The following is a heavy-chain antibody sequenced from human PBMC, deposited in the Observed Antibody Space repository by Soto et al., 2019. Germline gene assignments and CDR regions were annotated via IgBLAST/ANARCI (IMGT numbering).Heavy chain of an antibody. Sequence: QVKLVQSGTEVKKPGASMKVSCKASGYSFGTSGISWVRQAPGQGLEWMGWISAYNGNTNYEQKLHDRVTMTTDTTTNTAYLELRSLRSDDTAVYYCARAGQYYDSSGYANWGQGTLVTVSS. CDR3: ARAGQYYDSSGYAN. CDR1: GYSFGTSG. J-gene: IGHJ4*02. V-gene: IGHV1-18*01. CDR2: ISAYNGNT. D-gene: IGHD3-22*01.